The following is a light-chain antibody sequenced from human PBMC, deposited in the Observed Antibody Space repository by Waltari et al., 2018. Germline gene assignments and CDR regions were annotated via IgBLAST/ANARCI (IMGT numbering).Light chain of an antibody. J-gene: IGKJ2*01. Sequence: DIVVTQSPDTLSLSPGERATLSCRASQSISGTYLAWYQQKPGQAPRLLIYGASSRATGIPDRFRGSGSATDFTLTISRLEPEDFAFYYCQQYGGSPPYTFGQGTKLEIK. CDR2: GAS. V-gene: IGKV3-20*01. CDR1: QSISGTY. CDR3: QQYGGSPPYT.